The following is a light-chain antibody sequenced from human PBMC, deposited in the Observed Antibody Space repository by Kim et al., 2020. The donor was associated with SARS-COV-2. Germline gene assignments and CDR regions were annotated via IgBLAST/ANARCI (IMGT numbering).Light chain of an antibody. J-gene: IGKJ1*01. Sequence: AEWVGDRLPLTCRPSRCVNSHLAWYQRKREKARSLRVYTASALQSGVPSRSSGGDSGTEFTLPISSLQRDDFATYYCQQYDSYSTFGQGAKVDIK. V-gene: IGKV1-5*01. CDR1: RCVNSH. CDR2: TAS. CDR3: QQYDSYST.